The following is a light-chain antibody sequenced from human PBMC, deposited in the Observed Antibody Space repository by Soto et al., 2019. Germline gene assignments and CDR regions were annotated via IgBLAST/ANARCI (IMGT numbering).Light chain of an antibody. Sequence: EIVMTQSPATLSVSPGERVALSCXASESVSSNLAWYQQKPGQAPRLLMYGASTRATGIPARFSGSGSGTEFTLTISSLQSEDFAVYYCQQYDDWPPWTFGQGTKVDIK. CDR3: QQYDDWPPWT. CDR2: GAS. J-gene: IGKJ1*01. CDR1: ESVSSN. V-gene: IGKV3-15*01.